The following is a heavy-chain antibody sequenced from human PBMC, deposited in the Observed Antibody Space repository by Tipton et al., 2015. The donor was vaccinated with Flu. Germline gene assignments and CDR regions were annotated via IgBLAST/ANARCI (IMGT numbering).Heavy chain of an antibody. CDR3: ARDSRVWGVDY. D-gene: IGHD3-16*01. CDR1: GGSISSYY. Sequence: LRLSCTVSGGSISSYYWSWIRQPPGKGLEWIGYIYYSGSTNYNPSLKSRVTISVDTSKNQFSLKLSSVTAADTAVYYCARDSRVWGVDYWGQGTLVTVSS. CDR2: IYYSGST. J-gene: IGHJ4*02. V-gene: IGHV4-59*01.